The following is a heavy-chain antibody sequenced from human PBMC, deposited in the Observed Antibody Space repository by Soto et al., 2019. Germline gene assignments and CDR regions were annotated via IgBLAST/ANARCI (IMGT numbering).Heavy chain of an antibody. J-gene: IGHJ4*02. D-gene: IGHD2-15*01. CDR3: ARTCSGGTCSFDY. Sequence: EVQLVESGGGLVQPGGSLRLSCAASGFTVSSNYMSWVRQAPGKGLEWVSDIYSGGSTYYAGSVKVRFTISRDNSENTLYRQMNRLRADDTAVYYCARTCSGGTCSFDYWGQGTLLTVSS. CDR2: IYSGGST. CDR1: GFTVSSNY. V-gene: IGHV3-66*01.